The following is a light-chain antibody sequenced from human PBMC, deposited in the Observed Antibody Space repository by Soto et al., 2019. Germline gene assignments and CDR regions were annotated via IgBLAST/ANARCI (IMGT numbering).Light chain of an antibody. CDR2: KIS. Sequence: DLVMTQTPLSSPVTLGQPASISCRSSQSLVHSDGNPYLSWLQERPGQPPRLLIYKISTRFSGVPDRFSGSGAGTEFTLEISRVEAEDVGVYYCMQATQFPWTFGQGTKVEIK. CDR1: QSLVHSDGNPY. J-gene: IGKJ1*01. V-gene: IGKV2-24*01. CDR3: MQATQFPWT.